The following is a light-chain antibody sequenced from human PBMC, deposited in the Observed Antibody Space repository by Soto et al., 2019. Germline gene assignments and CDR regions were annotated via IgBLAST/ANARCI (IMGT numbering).Light chain of an antibody. CDR3: SSYTSSSTSYV. Sequence: QSVLTQPASVSGSPGQSITISCTGTSSDVGGYNYVSWYQQHPGKAPKLMLYDVSHRPSGVSNRFSGSKSGNTASLTISGLQAEDEADYYCSSYTSSSTSYVFGPGTKLTVL. CDR1: SSDVGGYNY. V-gene: IGLV2-14*01. CDR2: DVS. J-gene: IGLJ1*01.